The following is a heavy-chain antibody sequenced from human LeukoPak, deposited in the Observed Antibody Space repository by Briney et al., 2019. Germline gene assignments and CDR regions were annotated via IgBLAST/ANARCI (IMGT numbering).Heavy chain of an antibody. CDR3: ARDGGYYYDSSGYRY. CDR2: ISSSGSLI. D-gene: IGHD3-22*01. CDR1: GFTFSSYE. V-gene: IGHV3-48*03. Sequence: GGSLRLSCAASGFTFSSYEINWVRQAPGKGLEWISYISSSGSLIYYTDSVKGRFTISRDNAKSSLYLQMNSLRDEDTAVYYCARDGGYYYDSSGYRYWGQGTLVTVSS. J-gene: IGHJ4*02.